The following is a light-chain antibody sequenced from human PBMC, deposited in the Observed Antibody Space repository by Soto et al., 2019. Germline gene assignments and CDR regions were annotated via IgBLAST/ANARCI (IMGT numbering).Light chain of an antibody. CDR2: GVN. J-gene: IGLJ1*01. CDR1: GRDIGAYDY. Sequence: QSLLTQPASVSGSPGQSITISCTGSGRDIGAYDYVSWYQQHPGKAPKLLIYGVNNRPSGVSYRFSASKSAFTASLTISGLQAEDEANYYCSSYTTSYFYVFGPGTKVTVL. CDR3: SSYTTSYFYV. V-gene: IGLV2-14*01.